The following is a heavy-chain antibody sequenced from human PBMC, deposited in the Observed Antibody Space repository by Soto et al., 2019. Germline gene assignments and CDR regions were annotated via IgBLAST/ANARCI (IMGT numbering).Heavy chain of an antibody. CDR2: ISWNSGSI. D-gene: IGHD5-12*01. CDR3: AKVETIVATINSPFDY. Sequence: EVQLVESGGCVVQPGRSLRLSCAASGFTFDDYAMHWVRQAPGKVLEWVSGISWNSGSIGYADSVKGRFTISRDNAKNSLYLQMNSLRAEDTALYYCAKVETIVATINSPFDYWGQGTLVTVSS. J-gene: IGHJ4*02. V-gene: IGHV3-9*01. CDR1: GFTFDDYA.